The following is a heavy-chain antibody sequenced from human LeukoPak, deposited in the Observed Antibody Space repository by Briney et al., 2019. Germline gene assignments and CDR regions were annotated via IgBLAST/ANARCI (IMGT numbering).Heavy chain of an antibody. D-gene: IGHD6-6*01. J-gene: IGHJ4*02. CDR2: NSGSGGST. CDR1: GFTFSSYG. CDR3: AKDDWVGSSYFDY. Sequence: PGGSLRPSCAASGFTFSSYGMHWVRQAPGKGLEWVSANSGSGGSTYYADSVKGRFTISRDNSKNTLYLQMNSLRAEDTAVYYCAKDDWVGSSYFDYWGQGTLVTVSS. V-gene: IGHV3-23*01.